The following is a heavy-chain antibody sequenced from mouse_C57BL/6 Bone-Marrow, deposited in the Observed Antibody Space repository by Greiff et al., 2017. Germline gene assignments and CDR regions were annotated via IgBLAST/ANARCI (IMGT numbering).Heavy chain of an antibody. CDR3: ARHRGLRRYWYFDV. CDR2: IWSDGST. J-gene: IGHJ1*03. Sequence: VKVVESGPGLVAPSQSLSITCTVSGFSLTSYGVHWVRQPPGQGLEWLVVIWSDGSTTYNSALKSRLSISKDNSKSQVFLKMNSLQTEDTAMYYCARHRGLRRYWYFDVWGTGTTVTVSS. D-gene: IGHD2-4*01. CDR1: GFSLTSYG. V-gene: IGHV2-6-1*01.